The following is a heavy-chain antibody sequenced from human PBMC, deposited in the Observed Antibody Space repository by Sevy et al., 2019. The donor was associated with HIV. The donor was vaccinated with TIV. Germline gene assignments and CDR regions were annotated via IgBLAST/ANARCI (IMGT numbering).Heavy chain of an antibody. J-gene: IGHJ4*02. CDR1: GFTFSDAA. V-gene: IGHV3-73*01. D-gene: IGHD3-22*01. CDR2: IRGKANNYAT. Sequence: GGSLRLSCAGSGFTFSDAAIHWVRQASGKGLEWLGRIRGKANNYATAYAASVKDRFSISRNDLKDTAYLQMNSLRTEDAGMYYCSIYYDIRAFDSWGQGTQVTVSS. CDR3: SIYYDIRAFDS.